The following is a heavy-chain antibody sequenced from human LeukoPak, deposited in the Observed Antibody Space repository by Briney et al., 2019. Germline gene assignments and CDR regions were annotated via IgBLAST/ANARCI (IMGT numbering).Heavy chain of an antibody. CDR3: ARDQFCTTTSCYLLDY. J-gene: IGHJ4*02. Sequence: PGRSLRLSCAASGFIFSNYGMHWVRQAPGKGLEWVAVIWYDGNNKYYADSVKGRFTISRDNSKNTLYLQMNSPRAEDTAVCYCARDQFCTTTSCYLLDYWGQGSLVTVSS. CDR1: GFIFSNYG. D-gene: IGHD2-2*01. V-gene: IGHV3-33*01. CDR2: IWYDGNNK.